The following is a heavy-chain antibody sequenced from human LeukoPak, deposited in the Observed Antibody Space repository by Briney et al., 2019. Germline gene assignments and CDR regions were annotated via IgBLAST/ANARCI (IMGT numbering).Heavy chain of an antibody. CDR2: IYYSGST. J-gene: IGHJ6*02. CDR1: GGSISSFY. CDR3: ARTRPGGYGMDV. Sequence: SETLSLTCTVSGGSISSFYWSWIRQPPGKGLEWIGYIYYSGSTNYNTSLKSRVTISVDTSKNQFSLKLRSVTAADTAVYYCARTRPGGYGMDVWGQGTTVTVSS. V-gene: IGHV4-59*08. D-gene: IGHD2-8*02.